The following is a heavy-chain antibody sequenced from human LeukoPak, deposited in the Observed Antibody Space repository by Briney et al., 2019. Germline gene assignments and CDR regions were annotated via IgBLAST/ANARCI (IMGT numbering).Heavy chain of an antibody. J-gene: IGHJ6*03. Sequence: MTGGSLRLSCAASGFTSSDYYMSWIRQPPGKGLEWIGEINHSGSTNYNPSLKSRVTISVDTSKNQFSLKLSSVTAADTAVYYCARHSRRYYYYMDVWGKGTTVTISS. D-gene: IGHD2-21*01. CDR3: ARHSRRYYYYMDV. V-gene: IGHV4-34*01. CDR1: GFTSSDYY. CDR2: INHSGST.